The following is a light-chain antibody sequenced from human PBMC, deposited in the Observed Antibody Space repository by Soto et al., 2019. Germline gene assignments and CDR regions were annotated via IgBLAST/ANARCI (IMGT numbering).Light chain of an antibody. CDR3: QQYNNWPPT. CDR1: QSVSSN. CDR2: GAS. J-gene: IGKJ1*01. V-gene: IGKV3-15*01. Sequence: IVMTQSPATLSVSPGERATLSCRASQSVSSNLAWYQQKPGQAPRLLIYGASTRATGIPARFSGSGSGTEFTLTISSLQSEDFAVYYCQQYNNWPPTLGQGTKVEIK.